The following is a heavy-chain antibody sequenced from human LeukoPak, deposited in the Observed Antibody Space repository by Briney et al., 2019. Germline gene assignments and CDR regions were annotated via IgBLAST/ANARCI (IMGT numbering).Heavy chain of an antibody. CDR1: GGSINIISYY. V-gene: IGHV4-61*05. D-gene: IGHD6-19*01. CDR3: ARGSGWNLFDY. Sequence: SETLSLTCTVSGGSINIISYYWGWIRQPPGKGLEWVGYISYSGSTNYNPSLKSRVTISVDTSKNQFSLKLSSVTAADTAVYYCARGSGWNLFDYWGQGTLVTVSS. J-gene: IGHJ4*02. CDR2: ISYSGST.